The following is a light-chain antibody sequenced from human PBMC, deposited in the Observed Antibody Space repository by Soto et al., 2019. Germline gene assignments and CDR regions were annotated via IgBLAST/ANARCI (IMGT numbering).Light chain of an antibody. V-gene: IGKV3-11*01. CDR1: QNIGFY. J-gene: IGKJ4*01. CDR2: DAS. CDR3: QQRSDWPRA. Sequence: EIVLTQSPGTLSLSPGERATLSCRASQNIGFYLVWYQQKPGQAPRLLIYDASKRATGIPQRFSGSGSGTDFTLTISSLEPEDFAFYYCQQRSDWPRAFGGGTKVEMK.